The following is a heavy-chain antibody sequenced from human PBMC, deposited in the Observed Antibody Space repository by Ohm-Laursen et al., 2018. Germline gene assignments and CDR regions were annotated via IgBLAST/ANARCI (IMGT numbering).Heavy chain of an antibody. J-gene: IGHJ3*02. Sequence: SLRLSCAASGFTFSSFGMHWARQAPGKGLEWVAAIWYDGTYKYYEDSAMGRFTVSRDNSKNTLNLQMDSLRAEDTAVYYCARYVGNWVAFDIWGQGTMVTVSS. CDR3: ARYVGNWVAFDI. V-gene: IGHV3-33*01. D-gene: IGHD7-27*01. CDR1: GFTFSSFG. CDR2: IWYDGTYK.